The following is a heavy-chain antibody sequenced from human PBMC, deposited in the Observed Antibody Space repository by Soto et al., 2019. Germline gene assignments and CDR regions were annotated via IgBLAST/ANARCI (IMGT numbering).Heavy chain of an antibody. CDR3: ARYTSIAAAGTTTDYYYYGMDV. CDR1: GGTFSSYT. Sequence: QVQLVQSGAEVKKPGSSVKVSCKASGGTFSSYTISWVRQAPGQGLEWMGRIIPILGIANYAQKFQGRVTITADKSTSTAYMELSSLRSEDTAVYYCARYTSIAAAGTTTDYYYYGMDVWGQGTTVTVSS. CDR2: IIPILGIA. J-gene: IGHJ6*02. D-gene: IGHD6-13*01. V-gene: IGHV1-69*02.